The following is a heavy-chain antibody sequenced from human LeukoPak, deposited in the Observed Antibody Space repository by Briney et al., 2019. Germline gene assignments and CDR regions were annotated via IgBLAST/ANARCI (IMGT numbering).Heavy chain of an antibody. CDR3: TLYCSGGSCYSIGGAFDI. J-gene: IGHJ3*02. D-gene: IGHD2-15*01. Sequence: GGSLRLSCAASGFTFSRYAMSWVRQAPGKGLEWVSAISGSGDSTYYVDSVKGRFTISRDNSKNTLYLQMNSLRAEDTAVYYCTLYCSGGSCYSIGGAFDIWGQGTMVTVSS. V-gene: IGHV3-23*01. CDR2: ISGSGDST. CDR1: GFTFSRYA.